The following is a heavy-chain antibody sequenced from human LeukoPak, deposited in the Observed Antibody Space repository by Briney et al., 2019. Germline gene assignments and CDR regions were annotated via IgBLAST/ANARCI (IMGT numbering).Heavy chain of an antibody. D-gene: IGHD2-2*01. CDR3: AREPRVVVPAASYYYYYYMDV. CDR2: INPNSGGT. J-gene: IGHJ6*03. Sequence: ASVKVSCKASGYTFTSYYMHWVRQAPGQGLEWMGWINPNSGGTNYAQKFQGRVTMTRDTSISTAYMELSRLRSDDTAVYYCAREPRVVVPAASYYYYYYMDVWGKGTTVTVSS. V-gene: IGHV1-2*02. CDR1: GYTFTSYY.